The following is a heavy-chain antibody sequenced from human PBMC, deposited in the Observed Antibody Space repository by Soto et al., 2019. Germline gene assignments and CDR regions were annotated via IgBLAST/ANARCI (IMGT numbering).Heavy chain of an antibody. D-gene: IGHD2-21*01. Sequence: QVQLVESGGGVVQPGRSLRLSCAASGFTFSNYGMHWVRQAPGKGLEWVAVILNDGSSRYHADYVKDRFTISRDDSKNTLSLQINSLRGKVTAVYYCAREDGYSGNGMGVWSQDTTFTVSP. J-gene: IGHJ6*01. CDR3: AREDGYSGNGMGV. CDR2: ILNDGSSR. CDR1: GFTFSNYG. V-gene: IGHV3-33*01.